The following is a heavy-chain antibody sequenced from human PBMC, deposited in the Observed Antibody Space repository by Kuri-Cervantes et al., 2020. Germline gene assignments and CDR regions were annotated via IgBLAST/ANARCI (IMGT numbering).Heavy chain of an antibody. CDR3: ATVWWQQLGRNWFDP. D-gene: IGHD6-13*01. J-gene: IGHJ5*02. CDR1: GYTFTSYY. CDR2: INPSGGST. V-gene: IGHV1-46*01. Sequence: ASVKVSCKASGYTFTSYYMHWVRQAPGQGLEWMGIINPSGGSTSYAQKFQGRVTMTRDTSTSTVYMELSSLRSEDTAVYYCATVWWQQLGRNWFDPWGQGTLVTVSS.